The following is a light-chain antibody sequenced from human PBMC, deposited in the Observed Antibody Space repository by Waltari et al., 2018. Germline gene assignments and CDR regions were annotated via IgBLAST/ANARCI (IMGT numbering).Light chain of an antibody. Sequence: DIQMTQSPSSLSASVGDSVTITCRASQSISIYLNWYQQKPGKAPKLLISAVSSLQSGVPSRFSGSGSGTDFALTISSLQPEDVAVYYCQQYCTIPITFGQGTRLEIK. J-gene: IGKJ5*01. CDR2: AVS. V-gene: IGKV1-39*01. CDR3: QQYCTIPIT. CDR1: QSISIY.